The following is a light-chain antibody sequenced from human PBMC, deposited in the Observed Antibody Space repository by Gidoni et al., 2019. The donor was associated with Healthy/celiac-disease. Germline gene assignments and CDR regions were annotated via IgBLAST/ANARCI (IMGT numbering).Light chain of an antibody. V-gene: IGKV6-21*01. Sequence: DIVLTPSPDFQSVTPKEKVTITCRASQSIGSSLHWYQQKPDQSPKLLIKYASKSVSGVPSRFSGSGSGTDCTLTINSLEAEDAATYYCHQSSSVPWTFXXXTKVEIK. CDR3: HQSSSVPWT. CDR1: QSIGSS. J-gene: IGKJ1*01. CDR2: YAS.